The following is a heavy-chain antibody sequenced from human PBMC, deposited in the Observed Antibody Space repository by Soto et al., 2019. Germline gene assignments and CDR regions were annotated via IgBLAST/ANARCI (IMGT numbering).Heavy chain of an antibody. D-gene: IGHD3-10*02. Sequence: QVHLLQSGAEVKKPGSSVKVSCRASGGSFDNYGFSWVRQAPGQGLEWMGGIIPIFGTRNYAQTLQGRITMNADESTNTVYMVLSSLRSEDTAVYYCALGLRGFYVESWGQGTLVTVSS. V-gene: IGHV1-69*01. CDR1: GGSFDNYG. CDR2: IIPIFGTR. J-gene: IGHJ4*02. CDR3: ALGLRGFYVES.